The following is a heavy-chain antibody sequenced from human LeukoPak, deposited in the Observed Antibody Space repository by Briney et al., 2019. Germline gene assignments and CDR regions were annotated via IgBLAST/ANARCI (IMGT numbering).Heavy chain of an antibody. CDR1: GFTFSSHS. CDR2: IRYDGSNK. J-gene: IGHJ4*02. CDR3: AKYPYSSSPR. V-gene: IGHV3-30*02. Sequence: GGSLRLSCAASGFTFSSHSMNWVRQAPGKGLEWVAFIRYDGSNKYYADSVKGRFTISRDNSRNTLYLHMNSLRAEDTAVYYCAKYPYSSSPRWGQGTLVTVSS. D-gene: IGHD6-6*01.